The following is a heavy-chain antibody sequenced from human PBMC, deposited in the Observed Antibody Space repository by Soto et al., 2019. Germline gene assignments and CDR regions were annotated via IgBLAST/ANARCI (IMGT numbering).Heavy chain of an antibody. J-gene: IGHJ5*01. Sequence: PGGSLRLSCAASGFTFSSYAMSWVRQAPGKGLEWVSAISGSGGSTYYADSVKGRFTISRDNSKNTLYLQMNSLRAEDTAVYYCAKWAFGSSGYYDWFDPWGQRTLVPVS. V-gene: IGHV3-23*01. CDR3: AKWAFGSSGYYDWFDP. D-gene: IGHD3-22*01. CDR1: GFTFSSYA. CDR2: ISGSGGST.